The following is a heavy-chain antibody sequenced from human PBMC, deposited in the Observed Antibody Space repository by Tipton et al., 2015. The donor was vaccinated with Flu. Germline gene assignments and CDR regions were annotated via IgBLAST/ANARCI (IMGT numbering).Heavy chain of an antibody. Sequence: GASINNYYWSWIRQPPGKGLEWIGEINHSGSTNYNPSLKSRVTISVDTSKNQFSLKLSSVTAADTAVYYCARGLGVVVAVAFDIWGQGTMVTVSS. CDR3: ARGLGVVVAVAFDI. J-gene: IGHJ3*02. CDR1: GASINNYY. D-gene: IGHD2-15*01. V-gene: IGHV4-34*01. CDR2: INHSGST.